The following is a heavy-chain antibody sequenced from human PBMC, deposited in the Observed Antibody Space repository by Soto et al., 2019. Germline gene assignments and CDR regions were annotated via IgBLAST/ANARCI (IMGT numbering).Heavy chain of an antibody. V-gene: IGHV4-31*03. J-gene: IGHJ5*02. CDR2: IYYSGST. CDR1: GGSISSGGYY. CDR3: ARGPSTVTTWGWFDP. Sequence: SETLSLTCTVSGGSISSGGYYWSWIRQHPGKGLEWIGYIYYSGSTYYNPSLKSRVTISVDTSKNQFSLKLSSVTAADTAVYYCARGPSTVTTWGWFDPWGQGTLVTVSS. D-gene: IGHD4-17*01.